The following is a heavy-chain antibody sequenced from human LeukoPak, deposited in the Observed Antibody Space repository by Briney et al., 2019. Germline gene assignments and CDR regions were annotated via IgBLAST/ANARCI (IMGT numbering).Heavy chain of an antibody. J-gene: IGHJ4*02. CDR1: GFTFSSYS. D-gene: IGHD1-26*01. CDR3: AKTGSSRFDY. CDR2: FSGSGGNT. V-gene: IGHV3-23*01. Sequence: SGGSLRLSCAVSGFTFSSYSMNWVRQAPGKGLEWVSAFSGSGGNTYYADSVKGRFTISRDNSKNTLYLQMNTLRAEDTAVYYCAKTGSSRFDYWGQGTLVTVSS.